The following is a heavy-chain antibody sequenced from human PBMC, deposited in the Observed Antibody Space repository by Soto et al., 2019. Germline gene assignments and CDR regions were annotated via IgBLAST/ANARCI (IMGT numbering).Heavy chain of an antibody. CDR2: IIPIFRIT. CDR1: GDTLSRHG. J-gene: IGHJ6*02. CDR3: VRVRVGSIPLNYDMDV. V-gene: IGHV1-69*01. Sequence: QEQLVQSGPEVQKPGSSVKVSCKASGDTLSRHGISWVRQAPGQGLEWMGGIIPIFRITNYAQKFQGRLMITADESTRTAYMELSRLGSDDLAVYFCVRVRVGSIPLNYDMDVWGQGTTVTVS. D-gene: IGHD1-26*01.